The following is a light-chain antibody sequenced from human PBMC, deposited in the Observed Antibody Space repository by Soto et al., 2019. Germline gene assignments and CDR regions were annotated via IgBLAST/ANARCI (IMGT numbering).Light chain of an antibody. V-gene: IGKV3-20*01. Sequence: DIVMTQSPATLSVSPGERATLSCRASQSVSSNLAWYQQKPGQAPRLLIYGASSRATGIPDRISGTGSGTDFTLTISRLEPEDFAVYYCQQYGDSLITFGQGTRLEIK. J-gene: IGKJ5*01. CDR1: QSVSSN. CDR3: QQYGDSLIT. CDR2: GAS.